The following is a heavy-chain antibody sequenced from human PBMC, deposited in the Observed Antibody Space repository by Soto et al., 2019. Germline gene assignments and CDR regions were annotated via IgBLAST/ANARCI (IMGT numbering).Heavy chain of an antibody. CDR3: VKHDYNFWSGHTLTPGFDV. Sequence: EVHVLESGGGLVQPGGSLRLSCAASGFAFSSYAMSWVRQAPGKGLEWVSGIGGSGDNIYNADSVKGRFTISRDNSKNTTYLQFSRVRAEDTAVYYCVKHDYNFWSGHTLTPGFDVCGQGTAVTVSS. J-gene: IGHJ6*02. D-gene: IGHD3-3*01. CDR2: IGGSGDNI. CDR1: GFAFSSYA. V-gene: IGHV3-23*01.